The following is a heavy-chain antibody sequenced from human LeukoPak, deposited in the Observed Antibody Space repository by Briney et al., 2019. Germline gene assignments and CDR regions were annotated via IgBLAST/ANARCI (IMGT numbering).Heavy chain of an antibody. J-gene: IGHJ4*02. CDR1: GFTFSSYA. Sequence: GGSLRLSCAASGFTFSSYAMSWVRQAPGKGLEWVSAISGSGGSTYYADSVKGRFTISRDNSKNTLYLQMNSLRAEDTAVYYCARDLDTMVRGVIITPFDYWGQGTLVTVSS. D-gene: IGHD3-10*01. CDR2: ISGSGGST. CDR3: ARDLDTMVRGVIITPFDY. V-gene: IGHV3-23*01.